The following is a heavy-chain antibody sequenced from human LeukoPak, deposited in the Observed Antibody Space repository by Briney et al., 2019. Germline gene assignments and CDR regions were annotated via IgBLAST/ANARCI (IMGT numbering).Heavy chain of an antibody. CDR1: GVSISRYY. Sequence: SETLSLTCTVSGVSISRYYWTWIRQPAGTGLKWIGRFYTGGSTNYNPSLESRVTMSVDTSKNQFSLKLRSVTAADTAVYYCARASPPFDWSLDYWGQGTLVTVFS. CDR2: FYTGGST. J-gene: IGHJ4*02. V-gene: IGHV4-4*07. D-gene: IGHD3-9*01. CDR3: ARASPPFDWSLDY.